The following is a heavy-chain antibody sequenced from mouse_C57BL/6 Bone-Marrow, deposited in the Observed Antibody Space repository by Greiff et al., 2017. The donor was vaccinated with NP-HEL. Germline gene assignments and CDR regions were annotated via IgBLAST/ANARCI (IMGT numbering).Heavy chain of an antibody. J-gene: IGHJ4*01. V-gene: IGHV3-6*01. Sequence: EVKLMESGPGLVKPSQSLSLTCSVTGYSITSGYYWNWLRQFPGNKLEWMGYISYDGSNNYNPSLKNRISITRDTSKNQFCLKLNSVTTEDTATYYCARGGWDYWGQGTSVTVSS. CDR1: GYSITSGYY. CDR3: ARGGWDY. CDR2: ISYDGSN.